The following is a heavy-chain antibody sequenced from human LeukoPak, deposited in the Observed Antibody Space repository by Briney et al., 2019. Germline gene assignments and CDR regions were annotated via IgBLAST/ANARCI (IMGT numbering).Heavy chain of an antibody. CDR1: GYTFTCYY. Sequence: GASVKVSCKTSGYTFTCYYMHWVRQAPGQGLEWMGWINPNSGGTNYAQKFQGRVTMTRDTSISTAYMELSRLRSDDTAVYYCARNSGSNGFDYWGQGTLVTVSS. CDR3: ARNSGSNGFDY. J-gene: IGHJ4*02. D-gene: IGHD1-26*01. V-gene: IGHV1-2*02. CDR2: INPNSGGT.